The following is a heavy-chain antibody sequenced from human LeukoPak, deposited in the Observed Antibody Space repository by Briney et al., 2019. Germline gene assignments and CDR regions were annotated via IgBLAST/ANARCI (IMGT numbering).Heavy chain of an antibody. CDR1: GFTFSSYE. CDR2: ISSSGSTK. Sequence: PGGSLRLSCAASGFTFSSYEMNWFRLAPGKGLEWVSYISSSGSTKYYADSVKGRFTISRDNAKNSLYLQMNSLRAEDTALYYCARDGPRSVSSSSYFDYWGQGTLVTVSS. V-gene: IGHV3-48*03. CDR3: ARDGPRSVSSSSYFDY. D-gene: IGHD6-13*01. J-gene: IGHJ4*02.